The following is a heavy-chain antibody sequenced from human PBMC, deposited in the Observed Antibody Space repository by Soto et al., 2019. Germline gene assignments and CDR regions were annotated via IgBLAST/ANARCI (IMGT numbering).Heavy chain of an antibody. V-gene: IGHV3-23*01. Sequence: EVQLLESGGGLVQPGGSLRLSCAASGFTFSSYAMSSVRQAPGKGLEWVSAINSRGGSTYYADSVKGRFTISRDSSKNTLYLQMNSLRAEDTAVYYCAKDRSSTSCYAFDYWGQGTLVTVSS. CDR2: INSRGGST. CDR3: AKDRSSTSCYAFDY. CDR1: GFTFSSYA. D-gene: IGHD2-2*01. J-gene: IGHJ4*02.